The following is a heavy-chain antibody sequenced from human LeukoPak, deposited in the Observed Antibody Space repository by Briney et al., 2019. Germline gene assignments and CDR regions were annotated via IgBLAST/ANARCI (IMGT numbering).Heavy chain of an antibody. V-gene: IGHV3-43*01. CDR1: GFTFDDYT. D-gene: IGHD6-19*01. CDR2: ISWDGGST. CDR3: AKGQGYSSGWYSDY. Sequence: GGSLRLSCAASGFTFDDYTMHWVRQAPGKGLEWVSLISWDGGSTYYADSVKGRFTISRDNSKNSLYLQMNSLRTEDTALYYCAKGQGYSSGWYSDYWGQGTLVTVPS. J-gene: IGHJ4*02.